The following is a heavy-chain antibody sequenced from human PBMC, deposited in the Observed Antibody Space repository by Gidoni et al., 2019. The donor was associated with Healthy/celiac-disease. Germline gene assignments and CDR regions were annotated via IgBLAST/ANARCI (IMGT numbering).Heavy chain of an antibody. CDR2: IYYSGST. J-gene: IGHJ6*02. D-gene: IGHD3-3*01. CDR1: GVSISSSSYY. Sequence: QLQLQESGPGLVNPSETLSLTCTVSGVSISSSSYYWGWIRQTPGKGLEWIGSIYYSGSTYYNPSLKSRVTISVDTSKNQFSLKLSSVTAADTAVYYCQGYYDFWSGYYGMDVWGQGTTVTVSS. CDR3: QGYYDFWSGYYGMDV. V-gene: IGHV4-39*01.